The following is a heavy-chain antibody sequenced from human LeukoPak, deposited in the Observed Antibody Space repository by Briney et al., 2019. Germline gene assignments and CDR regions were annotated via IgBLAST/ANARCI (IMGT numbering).Heavy chain of an antibody. CDR2: IRYDGSNK. D-gene: IGHD3-22*01. CDR1: GFTFSSYG. V-gene: IGHV3-30*02. Sequence: PGGSLRLSCAASGFTFSSYGMHWVRQAPGKGPEWVAFIRYDGSNKYYADSVKGRFTISRDNSKNTLYLQMNSLRAEDTAVYYCAKLVHYYDSSGLSCWGQGTLVTVSS. CDR3: AKLVHYYDSSGLSC. J-gene: IGHJ4*02.